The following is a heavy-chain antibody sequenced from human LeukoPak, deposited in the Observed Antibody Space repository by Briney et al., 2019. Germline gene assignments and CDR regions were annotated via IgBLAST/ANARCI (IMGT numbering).Heavy chain of an antibody. J-gene: IGHJ4*02. CDR1: VFTFSNAW. D-gene: IGHD5-12*01. CDR2: IKSKTDGGTT. CDR3: TTEGGYSGYDGDY. Sequence: AGSLRLSCAASVFTFSNAWMSCVRQAPGKGLGWVGRIKSKTDGGTTDYAAPVKGRFTISRDDSKNTLYLQMNSLKTEDTAVYYCTTEGGYSGYDGDYWGQGTLVTVSS. V-gene: IGHV3-15*01.